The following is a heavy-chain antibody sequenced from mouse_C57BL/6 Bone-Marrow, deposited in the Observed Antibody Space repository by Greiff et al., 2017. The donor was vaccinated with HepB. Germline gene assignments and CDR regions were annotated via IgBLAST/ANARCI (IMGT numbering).Heavy chain of an antibody. Sequence: EVMLVESGAELVRPGASVKLSCTASGFNIKDDYMHWVKQRPEQGLEWIGWIDPENGDTEYASKFQGKATITADTSSNTAYLQLSSLTSEDTAVYYCTTRDIYYDYDDAMDYWGQGTSVTVSS. CDR3: TTRDIYYDYDDAMDY. CDR2: IDPENGDT. V-gene: IGHV14-4*01. J-gene: IGHJ4*01. D-gene: IGHD2-4*01. CDR1: GFNIKDDY.